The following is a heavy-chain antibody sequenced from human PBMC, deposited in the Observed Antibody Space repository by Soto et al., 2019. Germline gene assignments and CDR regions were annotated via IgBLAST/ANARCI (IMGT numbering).Heavy chain of an antibody. CDR2: IKQDGSEK. CDR1: GFTFSSYW. CDR3: ARAGSWYGHSYYYYGMDV. V-gene: IGHV3-7*01. J-gene: IGHJ6*02. D-gene: IGHD6-13*01. Sequence: EVQLVESGGGLVQPGGSLRFSCAASGFTFSSYWMSWVRQAPGKGLEWVANIKQDGSEKDYVDSVKGRFTISRDNAKNSLYLQMNSLRAEDTAVYYCARAGSWYGHSYYYYGMDVWGQGTTVTVSS.